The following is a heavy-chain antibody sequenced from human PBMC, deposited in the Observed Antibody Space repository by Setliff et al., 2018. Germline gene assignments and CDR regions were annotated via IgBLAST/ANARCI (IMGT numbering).Heavy chain of an antibody. Sequence: PSETLSLTCTVSGGSISRSSYYWGWIRQPPGKGLEWIGSIYHTGTTYYNPSLKSRVTISADTSKNQFSLNLSSVTAADTAVYYCARDNRARHYMDVWGKGTTVTVS. CDR3: ARDNRARHYMDV. CDR2: IYHTGTT. CDR1: GGSISRSSYY. V-gene: IGHV4-39*07. D-gene: IGHD3-10*01. J-gene: IGHJ6*03.